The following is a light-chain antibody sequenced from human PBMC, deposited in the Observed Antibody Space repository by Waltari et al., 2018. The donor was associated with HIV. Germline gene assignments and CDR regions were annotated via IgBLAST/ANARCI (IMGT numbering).Light chain of an antibody. CDR3: CSYAGSYTLGV. CDR2: DVS. J-gene: IGLJ2*01. CDR1: SSDVGNYNY. Sequence: QSALTQPRSVSGSPGPPVTISCTGTSSDVGNYNYVAWYQQHPGKAPKFMIYDVSKRPSGVPDRFSGSKSGNTASLTISGLQAEDEADYYCCSYAGSYTLGVFGGGTKVTVL. V-gene: IGLV2-11*01.